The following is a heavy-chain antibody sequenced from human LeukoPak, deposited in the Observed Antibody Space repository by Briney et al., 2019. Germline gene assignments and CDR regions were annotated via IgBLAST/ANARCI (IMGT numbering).Heavy chain of an antibody. CDR3: ARGIVVEYAFDI. CDR2: INHSGST. V-gene: IGHV4-34*01. D-gene: IGHD2-2*01. Sequence: SETLSLTCAVYGGSFSGYYWSWIRQPPGKGLEWIGEINHSGSTNYNPSLRSRVTISVDTSKNQFSLKLSSVTAADTAVYYCARGIVVEYAFDIWGQGTMVTVSS. CDR1: GGSFSGYY. J-gene: IGHJ3*02.